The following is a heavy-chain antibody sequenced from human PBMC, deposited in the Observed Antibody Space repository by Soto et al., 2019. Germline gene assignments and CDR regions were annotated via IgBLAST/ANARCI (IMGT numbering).Heavy chain of an antibody. V-gene: IGHV4-34*01. CDR3: ARGPRGYYYGSGSRGYYFDY. Sequence: SETLSLTCAVYGGSFSGYYWSWIRQPPGKGLEWIGEINHSGSTNYNPSLKSRVTISVDTSKNQFSLKLGSVTAADTAVYYCARGPRGYYYGSGSRGYYFDYRGQGTLVTVSS. CDR1: GGSFSGYY. D-gene: IGHD3-10*01. CDR2: INHSGST. J-gene: IGHJ4*02.